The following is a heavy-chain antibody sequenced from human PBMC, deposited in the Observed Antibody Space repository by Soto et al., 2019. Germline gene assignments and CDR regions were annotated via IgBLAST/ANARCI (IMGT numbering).Heavy chain of an antibody. V-gene: IGHV1-18*01. CDR1: GYTSTSYG. D-gene: IGHD3-10*01. J-gene: IGHJ6*02. CDR2: ISAYNGNT. CDR3: ARGITMVRGAYYYYYGMDV. Sequence: ASVKISCKASGYTSTSYGIGWVRQAPGQVLVWMGWISAYNGNTNYAQKLQGRVTMTTDTSTSTAYMELRSLRSDDTAVYYCARGITMVRGAYYYYYGMDVWGQGTTITVSS.